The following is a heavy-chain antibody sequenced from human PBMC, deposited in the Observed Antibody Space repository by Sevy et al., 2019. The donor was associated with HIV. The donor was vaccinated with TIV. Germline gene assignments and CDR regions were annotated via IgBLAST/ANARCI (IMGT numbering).Heavy chain of an antibody. CDR3: ARDRVTIFGVTIDYCFDY. CDR2: IYDSGSA. D-gene: IGHD3-3*01. V-gene: IGHV4-4*07. CDR1: GDSISNYY. Sequence: SETLSLTCTVSGDSISNYYWSWIRQPAGKGLEWIGRIYDSGSATYNPSLESRVTMSADTTKNQLSLKLNSVTAADTAVYYCARDRVTIFGVTIDYCFDYWGQGTLVTVSS. J-gene: IGHJ4*02.